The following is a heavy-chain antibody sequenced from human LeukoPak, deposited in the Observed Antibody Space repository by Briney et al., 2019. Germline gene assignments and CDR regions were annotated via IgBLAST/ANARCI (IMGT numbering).Heavy chain of an antibody. CDR3: AGGSTSAYYYYMDV. CDR1: DGSISSALYY. D-gene: IGHD2-2*01. V-gene: IGHV4-61*02. CDR2: IYTSGST. J-gene: IGHJ6*03. Sequence: PSQTLSLTCTVSDGSISSALYYWSWIRQPPGKGLEWIGRIYTSGSTNYNPSLKSRVTISVDTSKNQFSLKLSSVTAADTAVYYCAGGSTSAYYYYMDVWGKGTTVTVSS.